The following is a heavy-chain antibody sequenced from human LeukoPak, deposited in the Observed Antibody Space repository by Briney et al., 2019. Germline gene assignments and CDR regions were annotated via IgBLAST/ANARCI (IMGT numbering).Heavy chain of an antibody. Sequence: ASVKVSCKASGGTFSSYAISWVRQAPGQRLEWMGWINAGNGNTKYSQEFQGRVTITRDTSASTAYMELSSLRSEDMAVYYCARGSSSWYTQRYFDYWGQGTLVTVSS. CDR3: ARGSSSWYTQRYFDY. D-gene: IGHD6-13*01. CDR2: INAGNGNT. J-gene: IGHJ4*02. CDR1: GGTFSSYA. V-gene: IGHV1-3*03.